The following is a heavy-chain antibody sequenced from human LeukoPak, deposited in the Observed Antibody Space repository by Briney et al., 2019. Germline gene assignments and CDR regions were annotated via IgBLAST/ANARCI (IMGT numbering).Heavy chain of an antibody. V-gene: IGHV1-2*06. CDR1: GYTFTGFY. Sequence: ASVKVSCKASGYTFTGFYIHWVRQTPAQGLEWMGRINPNTGGTNYAQKFQGRVTMTSDTSISTAYMELSGLRSDDTAVYYCARVWGLGWRYFDYWGQGTLVTVSS. J-gene: IGHJ4*02. CDR3: ARVWGLGWRYFDY. D-gene: IGHD3-16*01. CDR2: INPNTGGT.